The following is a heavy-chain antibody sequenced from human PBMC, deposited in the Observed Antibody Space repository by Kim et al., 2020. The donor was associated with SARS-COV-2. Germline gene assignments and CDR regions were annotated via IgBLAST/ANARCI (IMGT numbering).Heavy chain of an antibody. CDR3: ARGRYSSSWYGPHWYFDL. Sequence: LMNRVTISVDTPKNQFSLKLSSVTAADTAVYYCARGRYSSSWYGPHWYFDLWGRGTLVTVSS. D-gene: IGHD6-13*01. V-gene: IGHV4-34*01. J-gene: IGHJ2*01.